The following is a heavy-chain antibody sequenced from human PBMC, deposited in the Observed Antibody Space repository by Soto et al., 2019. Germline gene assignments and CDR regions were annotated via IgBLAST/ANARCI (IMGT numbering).Heavy chain of an antibody. J-gene: IGHJ4*02. D-gene: IGHD2-2*01. Sequence: EVQLVESGGGLVQPGGSLRLSCAASGFTFSSYSMNWVRQAPGKGLEWVSYISSSSSTIYYADSVKGRFTISRDNAKNSLYLQMNRLRAEDTAVYYCARGCSSTSCPGKFYDYWGQGTLVTVSS. CDR3: ARGCSSTSCPGKFYDY. CDR2: ISSSSSTI. V-gene: IGHV3-48*01. CDR1: GFTFSSYS.